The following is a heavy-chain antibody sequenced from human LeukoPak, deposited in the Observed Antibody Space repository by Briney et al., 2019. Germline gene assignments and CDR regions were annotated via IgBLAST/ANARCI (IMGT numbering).Heavy chain of an antibody. D-gene: IGHD6-13*01. V-gene: IGHV3-21*01. CDR3: AKFIAAPFYFDY. Sequence: PGGSLRLSCAASGFTFSSYGMHWVRQAPGKGLEWVSSISSSSSYIYYADSVKGRFTISRDNAKNSLYLQMNSLRAEDTAVYYCAKFIAAPFYFDYWGQGTLVTVSS. CDR1: GFTFSSYG. J-gene: IGHJ4*02. CDR2: ISSSSSYI.